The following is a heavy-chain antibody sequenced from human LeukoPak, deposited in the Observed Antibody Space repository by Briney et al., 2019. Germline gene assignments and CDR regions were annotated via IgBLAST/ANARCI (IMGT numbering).Heavy chain of an antibody. CDR3: AKHSIYYLDY. CDR2: VGGSGGDT. J-gene: IGHJ4*02. CDR1: GFTFSNYA. Sequence: GSLRLSCAASGFTFSNYAMTWVRQSPGKGLEWVSAVGGSGGDTYYADSVKGRFTISRDNSRNTLYLQMNSLRAEDTAIYYCAKHSIYYLDYWGQGTLVTVSS. D-gene: IGHD2-15*01. V-gene: IGHV3-23*01.